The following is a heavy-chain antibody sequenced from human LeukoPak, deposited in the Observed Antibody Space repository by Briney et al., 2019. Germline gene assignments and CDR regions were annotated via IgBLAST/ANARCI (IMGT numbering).Heavy chain of an antibody. CDR2: ISYDGSIA. D-gene: IGHD4-17*01. Sequence: GGSLRLSCAASGFTFSSYGIHWVRQAPGKGLEWVTVISYDGSIAYYADSVKGRFTVSRDNSKNTLYLQMNRLRAEDTAVYYCVKDETAVTTMRVLFFDYWGQGTLVTVSS. CDR3: VKDETAVTTMRVLFFDY. J-gene: IGHJ4*02. V-gene: IGHV3-30*18. CDR1: GFTFSSYG.